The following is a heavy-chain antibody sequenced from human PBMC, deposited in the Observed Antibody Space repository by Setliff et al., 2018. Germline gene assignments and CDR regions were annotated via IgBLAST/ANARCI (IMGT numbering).Heavy chain of an antibody. J-gene: IGHJ4*02. Sequence: PGESLKISCKASGYSFTDYWIAWVRQMPGNGLEWMGIIYPSNSNIKYSPSFEAQITFSVDKSITTAYLQWSSLKASDTAIYYCARHRVGNSGYAIPILDFWGQGALVTVSS. D-gene: IGHD5-12*01. CDR1: GYSFTDYW. CDR2: IYPSNSNI. V-gene: IGHV5-51*01. CDR3: ARHRVGNSGYAIPILDF.